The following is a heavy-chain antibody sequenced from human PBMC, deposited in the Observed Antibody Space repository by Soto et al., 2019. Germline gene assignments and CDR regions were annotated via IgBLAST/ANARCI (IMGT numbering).Heavy chain of an antibody. CDR2: IIPIFGTA. D-gene: IGHD6-19*01. CDR1: GGTFSSYA. Sequence: SVKVSCKASGGTFSSYAISWVRQAPGQGLEWMGGIIPIFGTANYAQKFQGRVTITADESTNTAYMELSSLRSEDTAVYYCARLRPAVVSDSSGWSPDAFDIWGQGTMVTV. V-gene: IGHV1-69*13. J-gene: IGHJ3*02. CDR3: ARLRPAVVSDSSGWSPDAFDI.